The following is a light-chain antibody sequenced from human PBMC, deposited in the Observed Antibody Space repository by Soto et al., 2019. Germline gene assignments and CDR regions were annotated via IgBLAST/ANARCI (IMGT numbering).Light chain of an antibody. J-gene: IGKJ1*01. CDR3: QQFGSSPWT. Sequence: EIVLTQSPGTLSLSPGERATLSCRASQSVSNNYLAWYQQKPGQAPTLLIYGASRRATGIPDRFSGSGSGTDFSLTISRLEPEDFAVYYCQQFGSSPWTFGQGTKVEIK. CDR2: GAS. CDR1: QSVSNNY. V-gene: IGKV3-20*01.